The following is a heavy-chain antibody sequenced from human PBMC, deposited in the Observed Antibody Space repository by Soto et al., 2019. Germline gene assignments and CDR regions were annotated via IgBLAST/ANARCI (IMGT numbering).Heavy chain of an antibody. Sequence: ASVKVSCKASGYTFTSYDIHWVRQATGQGLEWMGWMNPNSGNTGYAQKFQGRVTMTRNTSISTAYMELSSLRSEDTAVYYCARAYCSSTSYYDGDAFAIWAQGTMVTVSS. CDR1: GYTFTSYD. V-gene: IGHV1-8*01. J-gene: IGHJ3*02. D-gene: IGHD2-2*01. CDR3: ARAYCSSTSYYDGDAFAI. CDR2: MNPNSGNT.